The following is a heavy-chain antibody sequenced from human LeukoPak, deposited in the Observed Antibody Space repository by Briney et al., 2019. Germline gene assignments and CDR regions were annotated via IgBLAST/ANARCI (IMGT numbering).Heavy chain of an antibody. Sequence: SVKVSCKASGGTFSSYTISWVRQAPGQGLEWMGRIIPILGIANYAQKFQGRVTITADKSTSTAYMELSSLRSEDTAVHYCAGAAYNWNDYYYYGMDVWGQGTTVTVSS. CDR1: GGTFSSYT. CDR3: AGAAYNWNDYYYYGMDV. J-gene: IGHJ6*02. CDR2: IIPILGIA. V-gene: IGHV1-69*02. D-gene: IGHD1-20*01.